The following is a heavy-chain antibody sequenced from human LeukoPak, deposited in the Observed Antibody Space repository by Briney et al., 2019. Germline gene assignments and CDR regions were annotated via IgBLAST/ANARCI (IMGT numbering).Heavy chain of an antibody. V-gene: IGHV1-2*02. J-gene: IGHJ4*02. CDR1: GYNFTGNY. CDR2: INPNSGGT. D-gene: IGHD3-16*02. CDR3: AKGYVWGSYRELDY. Sequence: GASVKVSCKASGYNFTGNYMHWVRQAPGQGLEWMGWINPNSGGTNYAQKFQGRVTMTRDTSISTAYMELSRLRSDDTAVYYCAKGYVWGSYRELDYWGQGTLVTVSS.